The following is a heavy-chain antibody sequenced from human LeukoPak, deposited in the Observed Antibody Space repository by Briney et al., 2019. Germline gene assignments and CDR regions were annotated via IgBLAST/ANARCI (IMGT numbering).Heavy chain of an antibody. CDR3: AKGRRRYCSSTSCYMGGDY. CDR1: GFTFSSYG. J-gene: IGHJ4*02. Sequence: GRSLRLSCAASGFTFSSYGMHWVRQAPGKGLEWVAVISYDGSNKYYADSVKGRFTISRDNSKNTLYLQMNSLRAEDTAVYYCAKGRRRYCSSTSCYMGGDYWGQGTLVTVSS. D-gene: IGHD2-2*02. CDR2: ISYDGSNK. V-gene: IGHV3-30*18.